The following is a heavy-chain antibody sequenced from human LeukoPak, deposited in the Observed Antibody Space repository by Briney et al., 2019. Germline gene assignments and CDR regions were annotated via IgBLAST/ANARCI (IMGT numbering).Heavy chain of an antibody. CDR1: GITFGSYG. CDR2: ISYDGSHK. J-gene: IGHJ5*02. Sequence: PGRSLRLSCAASGITFGSYGMHWVRQAPGKGLEWVAVISYDGSHKYYADSVKGRFSISRDNSKNTLYLQMNSLRADDTAVYYCAKGARGDTVTSIVGLNWFDPWGQGTLVTVSS. D-gene: IGHD4-17*01. V-gene: IGHV3-30*18. CDR3: AKGARGDTVTSIVGLNWFDP.